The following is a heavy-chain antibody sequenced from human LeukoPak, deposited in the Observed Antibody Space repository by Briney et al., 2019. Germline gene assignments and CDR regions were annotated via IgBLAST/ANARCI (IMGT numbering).Heavy chain of an antibody. CDR2: MNPNSGNT. CDR3: ARVTRLYYYDSSSDAFDI. V-gene: IGHV1-8*01. D-gene: IGHD3-22*01. J-gene: IGHJ3*02. CDR1: GYTFTSYD. Sequence: ASVKASCKASGYTFTSYDINWVRQATGQGLEWMGWMNPNSGNTGYAQKFQGRVTMTRNTSISTAYMELSSLRSEDTAVYYCARVTRLYYYDSSSDAFDIWGQGTMVTVSS.